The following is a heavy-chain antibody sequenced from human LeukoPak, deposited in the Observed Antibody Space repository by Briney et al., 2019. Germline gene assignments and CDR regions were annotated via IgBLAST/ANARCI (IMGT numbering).Heavy chain of an antibody. CDR3: ARAIQLERHDAFDI. CDR1: GGSITSYNW. V-gene: IGHV4-4*02. Sequence: SGTLSLTCAVSGGSITSYNWWSWVLQPPGKGLEWIVEIYHGGSTKYNPSLKSRVTISVDKSKNQFSLKLSSVTAADTAVYYCARAIQLERHDAFDIWGQGRMVTVSS. J-gene: IGHJ3*02. CDR2: IYHGGST. D-gene: IGHD1-1*01.